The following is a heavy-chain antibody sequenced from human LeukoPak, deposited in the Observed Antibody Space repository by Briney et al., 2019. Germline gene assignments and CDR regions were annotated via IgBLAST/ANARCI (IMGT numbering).Heavy chain of an antibody. CDR1: GGSISSNNW. V-gene: IGHV4-4*02. CDR2: ICHSGSA. Sequence: IPSETLSLTCAVSGGSISSNNWWSWVRQPPGKGLEWIGEICHSGSANYNPSLKSRVTILVDKSKNQLSLIMSSLTAADTAVYYCARDVGARLPGFWGQGTLVTVSS. CDR3: ARDVGARLPGF. J-gene: IGHJ4*02. D-gene: IGHD6-6*01.